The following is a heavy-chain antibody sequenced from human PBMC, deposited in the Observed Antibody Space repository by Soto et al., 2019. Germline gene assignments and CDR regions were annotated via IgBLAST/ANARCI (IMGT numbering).Heavy chain of an antibody. J-gene: IGHJ6*03. Sequence: SGPTLVNPTQTLTLTCTFSGFSLSTSGVGVGWIRQPPGKGLEWIGYIYYSGSTNYNPSLKSRVTISVDTSKNQFSLKLSSVTAADTAVYYCARRWG. CDR1: GFSLSTSGVG. CDR3: ARR. CDR2: IYYSGST. V-gene: IGHV4-61*05.